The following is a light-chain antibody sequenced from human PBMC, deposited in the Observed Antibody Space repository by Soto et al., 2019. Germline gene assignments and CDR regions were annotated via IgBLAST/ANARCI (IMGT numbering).Light chain of an antibody. J-gene: IGLJ1*01. CDR3: FSFTTTSTHV. CDR2: DVT. V-gene: IGLV2-11*01. Sequence: QSALTQPRSVSGSPGQSVTISCTGTSSDVGGYNCVSWYQQHPGKAPKLMIYDVTKRPSGVPDRFSGSKSGDTASLTISGLQADDEADYYCFSFTTTSTHVFGTGTKVTVL. CDR1: SSDVGGYNC.